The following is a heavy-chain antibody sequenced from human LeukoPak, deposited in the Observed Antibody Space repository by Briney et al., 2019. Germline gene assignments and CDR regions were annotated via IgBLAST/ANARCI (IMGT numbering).Heavy chain of an antibody. CDR3: AKDSGTYRDFNV. Sequence: PGGSLRLSCAASGFTFSSYWMSWVRQAPGKGLEWVAVIWFSGNNRFYADSVKGRFTISRDNSKNTLYLEMRSLKADDTAVYYCAKDSGTYRDFNVWGQGTLVTVSS. J-gene: IGHJ3*01. CDR2: IWFSGNNR. CDR1: GFTFSSYW. D-gene: IGHD1-26*01. V-gene: IGHV3-33*06.